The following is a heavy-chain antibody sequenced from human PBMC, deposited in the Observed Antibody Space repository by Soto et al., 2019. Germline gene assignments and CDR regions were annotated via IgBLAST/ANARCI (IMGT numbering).Heavy chain of an antibody. CDR1: GFTFSSYG. CDR2: ISYDGSNK. CDR3: AKAVPAARSYGMDV. Sequence: GGSLRLSCAASGFTFSSYGMHWVRQAPGKGLEWVAVISYDGSNKYYADSVKGRFTISRDNSKNTLYLQMNSLRAEDTAVYYCAKAVPAARSYGMDVWGQGTTVTVSS. V-gene: IGHV3-30*18. D-gene: IGHD2-2*01. J-gene: IGHJ6*02.